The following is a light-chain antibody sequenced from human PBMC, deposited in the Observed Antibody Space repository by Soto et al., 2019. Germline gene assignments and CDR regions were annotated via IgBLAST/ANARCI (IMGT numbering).Light chain of an antibody. CDR1: SSDVGGYNY. V-gene: IGLV2-14*01. Sequence: QSALTQPASVSGSPGQSITISWTGTSSDVGGYNYVSWYQQHPGKAPKLMIYDVSNRPSGVSNRFSGSKSGNTASLTISGLQAEDEADYYCSSYTSSSTLGVVFGGGTKLTVL. J-gene: IGLJ2*01. CDR2: DVS. CDR3: SSYTSSSTLGVV.